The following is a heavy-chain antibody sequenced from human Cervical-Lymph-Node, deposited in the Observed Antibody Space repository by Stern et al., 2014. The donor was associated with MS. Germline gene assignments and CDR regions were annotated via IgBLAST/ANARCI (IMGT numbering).Heavy chain of an antibody. CDR1: GYAFTKYA. Sequence: VQLVESGAEVKKPGASVHVSCKASGYAFTKYAIHWVRQAPGQRLQWMGWIYGGNGNTKYSQTFQGRVTFTQDTSATTAYMEVRSLRSDDTAVYYCARATHYDPQPMDFYYGMDVWGQGTTVIVSS. CDR2: IYGGNGNT. D-gene: IGHD3-16*01. V-gene: IGHV1-3*01. CDR3: ARATHYDPQPMDFYYGMDV. J-gene: IGHJ6*02.